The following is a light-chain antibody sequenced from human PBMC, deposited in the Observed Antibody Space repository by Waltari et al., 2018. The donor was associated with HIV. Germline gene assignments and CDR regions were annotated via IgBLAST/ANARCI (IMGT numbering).Light chain of an antibody. J-gene: IGLJ1*01. CDR3: QSYDSSLSGSV. Sequence: ELTQPPSVSVSPGQTASITCTGSSSNIGAGYDVHWYQQLPGTAPKLLIYGNSNRPSGVPDRFSGSKSGTSASLAITGLQAEDEADYYCQSYDSSLSGSVFGTGTKVTVL. CDR1: SSNIGAGYD. CDR2: GNS. V-gene: IGLV1-40*01.